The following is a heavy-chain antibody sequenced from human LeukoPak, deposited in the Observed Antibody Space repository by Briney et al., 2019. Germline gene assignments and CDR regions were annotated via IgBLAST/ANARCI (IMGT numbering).Heavy chain of an antibody. CDR2: ISSSGSTI. V-gene: IGHV3-48*03. CDR3: AKDNPFSGYDGRDY. CDR1: GFTFSSYE. D-gene: IGHD5-12*01. Sequence: GGSLRLSCAASGFTFSSYEMNWVRQAPGKGLEWVSYISSSGSTIYYADSVKGRFTISRDNAKNSLYLQMHSLRAEDTAVYYCAKDNPFSGYDGRDYWGQGTLVAVSS. J-gene: IGHJ4*02.